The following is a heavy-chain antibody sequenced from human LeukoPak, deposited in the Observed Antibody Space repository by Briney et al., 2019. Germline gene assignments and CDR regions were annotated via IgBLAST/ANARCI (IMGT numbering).Heavy chain of an antibody. CDR2: IYYSGST. CDR1: GGSISSSSYY. V-gene: IGHV4-39*07. Sequence: PSETLSLTCTVSGGSISSSSYYWGWIRQPPGKGLEWIGSIYYSGSTYYNPSLKSRVTISVDTSKNQFSLKLSSVTAADTAVYYCARVRPGTTVATFDYWGQGTLVTVSS. D-gene: IGHD4-23*01. J-gene: IGHJ4*02. CDR3: ARVRPGTTVATFDY.